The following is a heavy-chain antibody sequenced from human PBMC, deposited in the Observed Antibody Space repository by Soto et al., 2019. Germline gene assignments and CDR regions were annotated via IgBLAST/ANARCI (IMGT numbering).Heavy chain of an antibody. D-gene: IGHD3-10*01. CDR2: IYNSGST. CDR1: GGSISSSNW. J-gene: IGHJ6*02. Sequence: SETLSLTCTVSGGSISSSNWWSWVRQPPGKGLEWIGEIYNSGSTNYNPSLKSRVIISVDTSKNQFSLKLSSVTAADTAVYYCARGLSLPCYYNVRYYYGMDVWGQGTTVTVSS. V-gene: IGHV4-4*02. CDR3: ARGLSLPCYYNVRYYYGMDV.